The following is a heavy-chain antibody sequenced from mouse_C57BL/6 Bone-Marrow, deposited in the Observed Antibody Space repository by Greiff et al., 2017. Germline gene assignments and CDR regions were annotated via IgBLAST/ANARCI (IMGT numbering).Heavy chain of an antibody. D-gene: IGHD3-1*01. J-gene: IGHJ4*01. Sequence: QVQLQQSGAELVRPGASVKLSCKASGYTFTDYYINWVKQRPGQGLEWIARIYPGSGNTYYNEKFKGKATLTAEKSSSTAYMQLSSLTSEDSAVYFCARSGAMDCWGQGTSVTVSS. V-gene: IGHV1-76*01. CDR3: ARSGAMDC. CDR1: GYTFTDYY. CDR2: IYPGSGNT.